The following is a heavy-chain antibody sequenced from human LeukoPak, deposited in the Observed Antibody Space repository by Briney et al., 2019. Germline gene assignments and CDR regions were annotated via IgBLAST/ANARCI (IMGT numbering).Heavy chain of an antibody. J-gene: IGHJ6*03. CDR1: GFTFSSYS. D-gene: IGHD6-13*01. CDR3: ARESGIAAAGISYMDV. CDR2: ISSSSSYI. V-gene: IGHV3-21*01. Sequence: GRSLRLSCAASGFTFSSYSMNWVRQAPGKGLEWVSSISSSSSYIYYADSVKGRFTISRDNAKNSLYLQMNSLRAEDTAVYYCARESGIAAAGISYMDVWGKGTTVTISS.